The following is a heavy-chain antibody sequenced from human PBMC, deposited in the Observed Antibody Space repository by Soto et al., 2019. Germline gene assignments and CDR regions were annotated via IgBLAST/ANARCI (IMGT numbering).Heavy chain of an antibody. V-gene: IGHV5-10-1*01. J-gene: IGHJ4*02. D-gene: IGHD3-10*01. Sequence: PGESLKISCKGSGYSFTSYWISWVRQMPGKGLEWMGRIDPSDSYTNYSPSFQGHVTISADKSISTAYLQWSSLKASDTAMYYCASLYYYGSGSYYKRKLFDYWGQGTLVTVSS. CDR3: ASLYYYGSGSYYKRKLFDY. CDR1: GYSFTSYW. CDR2: IDPSDSYT.